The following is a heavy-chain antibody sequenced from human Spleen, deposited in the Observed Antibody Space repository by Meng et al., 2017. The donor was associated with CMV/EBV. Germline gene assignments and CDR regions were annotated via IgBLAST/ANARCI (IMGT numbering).Heavy chain of an antibody. Sequence: GSFSGYYWSWLRQPPGKGLEWIGEINHSGSTNYNPSLKSRVTISVDTSKNQFSLKLSSVTAADTAVYYCARSRYYYDSSGYAYYFDYWGQGTLVTVSS. CDR1: GSFSGYY. J-gene: IGHJ4*02. V-gene: IGHV4-34*01. CDR3: ARSRYYYDSSGYAYYFDY. CDR2: INHSGST. D-gene: IGHD3-22*01.